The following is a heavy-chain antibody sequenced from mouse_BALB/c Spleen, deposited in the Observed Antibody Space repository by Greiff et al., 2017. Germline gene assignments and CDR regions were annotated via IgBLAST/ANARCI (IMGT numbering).Heavy chain of an antibody. CDR2: ICNGGGST. J-gene: IGHJ3*01. D-gene: IGHD2-3*01. V-gene: IGHV5-12-2*01. CDR1: GFTFSSYT. CDR3: ARRDGYFFAY. Sequence: EVQVVESGGGLVQPGGSLKLSCAASGFTFSSYTMSWVRQTPEKRLEWVAYICNGGGSTYYPDTVKGRFTISRDNAKNTLYLQMSSLKSEDTAMYYCARRDGYFFAYWGQGTLVTVSA.